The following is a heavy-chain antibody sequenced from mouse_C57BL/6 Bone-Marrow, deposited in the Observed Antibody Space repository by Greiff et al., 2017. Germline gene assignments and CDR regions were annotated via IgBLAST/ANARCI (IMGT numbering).Heavy chain of an antibody. V-gene: IGHV1-50*01. CDR3: ARGGSPYFDY. CDR2: IDPSDSYT. J-gene: IGHJ2*01. D-gene: IGHD1-1*01. Sequence: QVQLQQPGAELVKPGASVKLSCKASGYTFTSYWMQWVKQRAGQGLEWIGEIDPSDSYTNYNQKFKGKATLTVDTSSSTAYMQLSSLTSEDSAVYYCARGGSPYFDYWGQGTTLTVSS. CDR1: GYTFTSYW.